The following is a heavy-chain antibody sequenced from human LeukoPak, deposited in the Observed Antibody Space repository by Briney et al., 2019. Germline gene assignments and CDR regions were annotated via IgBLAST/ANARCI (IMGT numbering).Heavy chain of an antibody. D-gene: IGHD5-18*01. V-gene: IGHV4-34*01. J-gene: IGHJ4*02. Sequence: SETLSLTCAVYGGSFSGYYWSWTRQPPGKGLEWIGEINHSGSTNYNPSLKSRVTISVDTSKNQFSLKLSSVTAADTAVYYCARGLRRYSKAFPFDYWGQGTLVTVSS. CDR1: GGSFSGYY. CDR2: INHSGST. CDR3: ARGLRRYSKAFPFDY.